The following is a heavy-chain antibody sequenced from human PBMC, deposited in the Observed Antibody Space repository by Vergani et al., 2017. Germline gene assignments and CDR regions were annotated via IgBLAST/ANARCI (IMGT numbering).Heavy chain of an antibody. D-gene: IGHD3-10*01. CDR1: GFTFSSYA. J-gene: IGHJ4*02. Sequence: EVQLLESGGGLVQPGGSLRLSCAASGFTFSSYAMSWVRQAPGKGLEWVSAISGSDGSTYYADSVKGRFTISRDNSKNTLYLQMNSLRAEDTAVYYCAKARGGIRHYYGSGSYFYYFDYWGQGTLVTVSS. CDR2: ISGSDGST. V-gene: IGHV3-23*01. CDR3: AKARGGIRHYYGSGSYFYYFDY.